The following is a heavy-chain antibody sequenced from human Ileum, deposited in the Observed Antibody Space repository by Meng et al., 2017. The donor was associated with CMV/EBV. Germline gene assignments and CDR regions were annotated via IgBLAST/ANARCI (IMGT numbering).Heavy chain of an antibody. CDR3: AKDKHIAAADY. J-gene: IGHJ4*02. Sequence: GGSLRLSCAASGFAFNNEWMHWVRQAPGKGLEGVSRIKGDGSGATYPDSVKGRFTISRDNAKNTLYLQMNSLRVEDTAVYYCAKDKHIAAADYWGQGTLVTVSS. CDR2: IKGDGSGA. CDR1: GFAFNNEW. V-gene: IGHV3-74*03. D-gene: IGHD6-13*01.